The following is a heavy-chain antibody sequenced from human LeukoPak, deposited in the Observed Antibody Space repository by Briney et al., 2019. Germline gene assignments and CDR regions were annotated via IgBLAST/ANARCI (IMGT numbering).Heavy chain of an antibody. D-gene: IGHD1-26*01. V-gene: IGHV3-7*01. Sequence: GGSLRLSCAASGFTFSDFWMSWVRQAPGKGLEWVANINQDGSAKYYVDSLKGRFTISRDNAKNSLYLQVNSLRAEDTAVYYCARDKIVGPTLLDYWGQGTLVTVPS. CDR2: INQDGSAK. CDR3: ARDKIVGPTLLDY. J-gene: IGHJ4*02. CDR1: GFTFSDFW.